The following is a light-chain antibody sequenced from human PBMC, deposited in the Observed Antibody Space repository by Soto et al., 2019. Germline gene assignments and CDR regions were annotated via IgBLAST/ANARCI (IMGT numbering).Light chain of an antibody. V-gene: IGKV3-11*01. CDR3: QQRSDWPST. J-gene: IGKJ4*01. CDR1: QSVNRY. CDR2: DAS. Sequence: EIVLTQSPATLSLSPGERATVSCRASQSVNRYFAWYQQKPGQPPRLLIYDASTRAPGIPARFSGSGSGTDFALPISSLEPEDFAVYYCQQRSDWPSTFGGGTKVEIK.